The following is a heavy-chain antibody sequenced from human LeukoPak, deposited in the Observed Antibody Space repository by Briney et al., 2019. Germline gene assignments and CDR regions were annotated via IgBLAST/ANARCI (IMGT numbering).Heavy chain of an antibody. J-gene: IGHJ4*02. D-gene: IGHD2-21*01. CDR3: ARTYCDTSTCYRFDS. Sequence: SETLSLTCTVSSGSISGNDLYWHWIRQAAGKGLEWIGRVHSGGTTNYNPSLAGRVTVSVDRSKNQFSLKMSSVTAADTAVYYCARTYCDTSTCYRFDSWGQGILVTVSS. CDR2: VHSGGTT. CDR1: SGSISGNDLY. V-gene: IGHV4-61*02.